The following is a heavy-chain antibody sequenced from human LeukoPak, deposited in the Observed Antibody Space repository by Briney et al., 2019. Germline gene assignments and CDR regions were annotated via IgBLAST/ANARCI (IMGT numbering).Heavy chain of an antibody. V-gene: IGHV4-38-2*02. CDR1: GYSISSGYY. D-gene: IGHD4-17*01. CDR2: IYHSGST. J-gene: IGHJ4*02. CDR3: ARDPQNDYGDYAFDY. Sequence: SETLSLTCTVSGYSISSGYYWGWIRQPPGKGLEWIGSIYHSGSTYYNPSLKSRVTISVDTSKNQFSLKLSSVTAADTAVYYCARDPQNDYGDYAFDYWGQGTLVTVSS.